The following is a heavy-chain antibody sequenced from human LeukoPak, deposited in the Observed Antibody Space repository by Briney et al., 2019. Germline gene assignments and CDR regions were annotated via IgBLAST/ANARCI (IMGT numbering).Heavy chain of an antibody. CDR3: ASDVDIVVVAAALRHYGLDV. D-gene: IGHD2-15*01. V-gene: IGHV1-18*01. Sequence: ASVKVSCKASGYTFTNYGISWVRQAPGQGLEWMGWISPFNGNTVYAQKVQGRVTMTTETSTSTVYMELRSLRSDDTAVYYCASDVDIVVVAAALRHYGLDVWGQGTTVTVSS. CDR2: ISPFNGNT. J-gene: IGHJ6*02. CDR1: GYTFTNYG.